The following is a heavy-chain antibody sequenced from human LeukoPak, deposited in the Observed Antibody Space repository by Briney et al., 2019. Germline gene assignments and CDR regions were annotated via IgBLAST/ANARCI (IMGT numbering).Heavy chain of an antibody. D-gene: IGHD2-2*01. Sequence: GASVTVSCKASGYTFTSYYMHWVRQAPGQGLEWMGIINPSGGSTNYAQKFQGRVTMTRDTSTSTVYMELSSLRSEDTAVYYCARDQASSTSCYLGCGMDVWGKGTTVTVSS. CDR2: INPSGGST. V-gene: IGHV1-46*01. J-gene: IGHJ6*04. CDR3: ARDQASSTSCYLGCGMDV. CDR1: GYTFTSYY.